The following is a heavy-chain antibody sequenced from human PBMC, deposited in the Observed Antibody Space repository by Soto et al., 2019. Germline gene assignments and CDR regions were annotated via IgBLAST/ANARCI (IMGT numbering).Heavy chain of an antibody. CDR2: ISAYNGNT. J-gene: IGHJ6*02. V-gene: IGHV1-18*01. CDR1: GYTFTSYG. D-gene: IGHD3-22*01. Sequence: ASVKVSCKASGYTFTSYGISWVRQAPGQGLEWMGWISAYNGNTNYAQKFQGRVTMTEDTSTDTAYMELSSLRSEDTAVYYCATVTMTRPGWGQGTTVTVSS. CDR3: ATVTMTRPG.